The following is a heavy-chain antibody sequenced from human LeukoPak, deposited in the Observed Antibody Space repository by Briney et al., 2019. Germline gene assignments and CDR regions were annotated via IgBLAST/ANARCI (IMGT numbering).Heavy chain of an antibody. CDR1: VGTFSSYA. CDR2: IIPLFGTP. V-gene: IGHV1-69*13. D-gene: IGHD6-19*01. J-gene: IGHJ4*02. Sequence: SSVNVSCKASVGTFSSYAITWVRQAPGQGLEWMGGIIPLFGTPNYAQKFQGRVTITADESTSTAYMELSSLRSEDTAVYYCARDLSSGWYYFDYWGQGTLVTVSS. CDR3: ARDLSSGWYYFDY.